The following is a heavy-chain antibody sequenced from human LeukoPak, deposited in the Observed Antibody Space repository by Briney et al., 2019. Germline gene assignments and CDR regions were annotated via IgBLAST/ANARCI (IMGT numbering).Heavy chain of an antibody. CDR2: ISYDGSNK. CDR3: AKDHIGAPDDY. Sequence: GGSLRLSCAASGFTFSSYGMHWVRQAPGKGLEWVAVISYDGSNKYCADSVKGRFTISRDNSKNTLYLQMNSLRAEDTAVYYCAKDHIGAPDDYWGQGTLVTVSS. V-gene: IGHV3-30*18. CDR1: GFTFSSYG. J-gene: IGHJ4*02. D-gene: IGHD2-21*01.